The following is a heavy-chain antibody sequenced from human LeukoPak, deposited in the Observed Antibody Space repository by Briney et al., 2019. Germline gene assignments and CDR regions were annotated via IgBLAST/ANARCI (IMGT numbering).Heavy chain of an antibody. J-gene: IGHJ4*02. CDR1: GFTFSSYW. CDR3: ARDKIVGATHFDY. Sequence: AGGSLRLSCAASGFTFSSYWMSWVRQAPGKGLEWVANMKQDGSEKYYVDSVKGRFTISRDNADNSLYLQMNSLRAEDTAVYYCARDKIVGATHFDYWGQGTLVTVSS. D-gene: IGHD1-26*01. V-gene: IGHV3-7*01. CDR2: MKQDGSEK.